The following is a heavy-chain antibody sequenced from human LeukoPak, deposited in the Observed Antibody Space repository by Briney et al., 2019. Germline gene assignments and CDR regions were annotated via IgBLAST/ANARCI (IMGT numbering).Heavy chain of an antibody. CDR3: VGDTPPGGDYYLDY. V-gene: IGHV3-33*01. CDR2: IWNAGTNT. CDR1: GFSFSTYG. Sequence: GSLRLSCAASGFSFSTYGMHWVRQAPGKGLEWVALIWNAGTNTYYADSVKGRFTISRGNSKNTLYLQMNSLRAEDTAVYYCVGDTPPGGDYYLDYWGQGTLVIVSS. J-gene: IGHJ4*02. D-gene: IGHD3-16*01.